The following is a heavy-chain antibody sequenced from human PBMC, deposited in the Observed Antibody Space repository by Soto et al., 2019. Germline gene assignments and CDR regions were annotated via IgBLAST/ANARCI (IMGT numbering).Heavy chain of an antibody. V-gene: IGHV1-2*04. J-gene: IGHJ5*02. D-gene: IGHD2-15*01. CDR1: GYTFTGYY. Sequence: ASVKVSCKASGYTFTGYYMHWVRQAPGQGLEWMGWINPNSGGTNYAQKFQGWVTMTKDTSISTAYMELSRLRSDDTAVYYCARAVHCSGGSCYFWFDPWGQGTLVTVSS. CDR2: INPNSGGT. CDR3: ARAVHCSGGSCYFWFDP.